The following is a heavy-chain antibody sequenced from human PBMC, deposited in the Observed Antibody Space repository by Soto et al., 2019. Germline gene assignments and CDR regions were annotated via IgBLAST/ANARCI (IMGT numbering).Heavy chain of an antibody. CDR2: ISYDGSNK. D-gene: IGHD3-22*01. V-gene: IGHV3-30-3*01. Sequence: PGGSLRLSCAASGFTFSSYAMHWVRQAPGKGLEWVAVISYDGSNKYYADSVKGRFTISRDNSKNTLYLQMNSLRAEDTAVYYCPSARTYHSDNSAPLDNVGQGALEAVSS. CDR3: PSARTYHSDNSAPLDN. J-gene: IGHJ4*02. CDR1: GFTFSSYA.